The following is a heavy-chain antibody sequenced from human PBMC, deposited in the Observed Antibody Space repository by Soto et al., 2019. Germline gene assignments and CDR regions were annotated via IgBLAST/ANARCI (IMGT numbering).Heavy chain of an antibody. V-gene: IGHV1-18*01. CDR1: GYTFINYG. Sequence: ASVKVSCKGSGYTFINYGITWVRQAPGQGLEWMGWISAYNGSTKYVQQFQGRVTMTTDVSTGTSYMGLRSLRSDDTAVYYCARLYSSGWNSFDPWGQGTQVTVSS. D-gene: IGHD6-19*01. CDR3: ARLYSSGWNSFDP. J-gene: IGHJ5*02. CDR2: ISAYNGST.